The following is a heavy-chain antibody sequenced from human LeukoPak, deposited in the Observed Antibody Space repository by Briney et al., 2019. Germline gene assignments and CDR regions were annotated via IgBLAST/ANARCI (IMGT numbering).Heavy chain of an antibody. CDR3: ARHLNDYGDQGSGDY. J-gene: IGHJ4*02. CDR1: GYSFTSYW. D-gene: IGHD4-17*01. V-gene: IGHV5-51*01. CDR2: IYPGDSDT. Sequence: GESLRISCKGSGYSFTSYWIGWVRQMPGKGLEWMGIIYPGDSDTGYSPSFEGQVTISADKSFSTAYLQWSSLKASDTAMYYCARHLNDYGDQGSGDYWGQGTWSPSPQ.